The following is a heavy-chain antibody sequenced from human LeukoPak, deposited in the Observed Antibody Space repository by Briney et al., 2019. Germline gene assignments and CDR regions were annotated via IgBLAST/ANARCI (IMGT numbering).Heavy chain of an antibody. Sequence: GGSLRLSGAASGFTFDAYAMHWVRQAPGKGLEWVSSISWNSNSIGYADSVKGRFTISRDNAKNSLYLQMNSLRAEDTAVYYCATSFGAIRGYWGQGTLVSVSS. D-gene: IGHD3-10*01. V-gene: IGHV3-9*01. CDR3: ATSFGAIRGY. J-gene: IGHJ4*02. CDR1: GFTFDAYA. CDR2: ISWNSNSI.